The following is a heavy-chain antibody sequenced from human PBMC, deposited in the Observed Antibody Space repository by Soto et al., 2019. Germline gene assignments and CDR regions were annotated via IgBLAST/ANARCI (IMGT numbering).Heavy chain of an antibody. V-gene: IGHV4-59*08. J-gene: IGHJ4*02. CDR2: IYHIGTT. D-gene: IGHD6-19*01. CDR1: GDSIKTYW. CDR3: ARQHSSARLNFDS. Sequence: SETLSLTCTVSGDSIKTYWWSWIRHSPGKGLEWIGYIYHIGTTNYNPSLKSRVTMSIDTSKNQFSLKLDSVTAADTAVYYCARQHSSARLNFDSWGTGTLVTVSS.